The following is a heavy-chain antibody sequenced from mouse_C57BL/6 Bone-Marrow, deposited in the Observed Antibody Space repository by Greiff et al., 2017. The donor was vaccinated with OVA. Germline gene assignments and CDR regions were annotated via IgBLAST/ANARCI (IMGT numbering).Heavy chain of an antibody. CDR3: TTTVVLSYWYFDV. D-gene: IGHD1-1*01. CDR1: GYTFTSYW. V-gene: IGHV1-5*01. Sequence: EVQLQQSGTVLARPGASVKMSCKTSGYTFTSYWMHWVKQRPGQGLEWIGAIYPGNSDTSYNQKFKGKAKLTAVTSASTAYMELSSLTNEDSAVYYCTTTVVLSYWYFDVWGTGTTVTVSS. CDR2: IYPGNSDT. J-gene: IGHJ1*03.